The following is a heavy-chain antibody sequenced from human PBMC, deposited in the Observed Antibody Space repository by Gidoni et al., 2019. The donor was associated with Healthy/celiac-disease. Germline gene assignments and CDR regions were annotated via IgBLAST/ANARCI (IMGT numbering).Heavy chain of an antibody. CDR1: GGSISSYS. Sequence: QVQLQESGPGLVKPSETLSLTRTDSGGSISSYSWSWIRQPPGKGREWIGYIYFSGSTNYNPSLKSRVTISVDTSKNQFSLKLSSVTAADTAVYYCAGTSYYYDSSGYYFGWFDPWGQRTLVTVSS. CDR3: AGTSYYYDSSGYYFGWFDP. V-gene: IGHV4-59*01. D-gene: IGHD3-22*01. J-gene: IGHJ5*02. CDR2: IYFSGST.